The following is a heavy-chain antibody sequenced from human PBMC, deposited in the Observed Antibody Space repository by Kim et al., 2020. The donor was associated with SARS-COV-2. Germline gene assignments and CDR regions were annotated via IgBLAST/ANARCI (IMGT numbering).Heavy chain of an antibody. J-gene: IGHJ5*02. D-gene: IGHD3-10*01. Sequence: GGSLRLSCAASGFTFGDYAMHWVRQAPGKGLEWVSGISWNSGSIGYADSVKGRFTISRDNAKNSLYLQMNSLRAEDTALYYCAKDKLWFGELFGDNWFDPWGQGTLVTVSS. CDR3: AKDKLWFGELFGDNWFDP. CDR1: GFTFGDYA. V-gene: IGHV3-9*01. CDR2: ISWNSGSI.